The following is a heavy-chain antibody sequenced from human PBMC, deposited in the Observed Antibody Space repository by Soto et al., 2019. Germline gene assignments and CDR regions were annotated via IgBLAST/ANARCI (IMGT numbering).Heavy chain of an antibody. J-gene: IGHJ5*02. CDR1: GGSISSYY. CDR2: IYTSGST. Sequence: SETLSLTCTVSGGSISSYYWSWIRQPAGKGLEWIGRIYTSGSTNYNPSLKSRVTMSVDTSKNQFSLKLSSVTAADTAVYYCARDERGYSYGPNNWFDPWGQGXLVTVPS. D-gene: IGHD5-18*01. V-gene: IGHV4-4*07. CDR3: ARDERGYSYGPNNWFDP.